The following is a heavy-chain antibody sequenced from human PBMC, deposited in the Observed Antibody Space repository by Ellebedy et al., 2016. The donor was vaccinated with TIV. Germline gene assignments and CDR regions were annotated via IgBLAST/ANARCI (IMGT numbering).Heavy chain of an antibody. Sequence: ASVKVSXKASRHTFTAYGIHWVRQAPGQSLEWMGWINTGNGNTKYSQKFQGRVTITSDTSASTASMELSSLMSEDTAVYYCATREWQDPMDVWGQGTTVTVSS. CDR2: INTGNGNT. J-gene: IGHJ6*02. CDR1: RHTFTAYG. D-gene: IGHD3-3*01. CDR3: ATREWQDPMDV. V-gene: IGHV1-3*04.